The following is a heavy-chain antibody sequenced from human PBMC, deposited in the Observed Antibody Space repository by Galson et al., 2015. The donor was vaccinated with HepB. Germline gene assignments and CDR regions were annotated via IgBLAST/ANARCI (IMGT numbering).Heavy chain of an antibody. Sequence: SVKVSCKASGYTFRNYGISWVRQAPGQGLEWLGWINPYNGYTYYAQKVQGRVTMTTDTSTGTAYMELRGLTSDDTAVYYGARAGASWGWYGGREEWFDPWGQGSLVSVSS. V-gene: IGHV1-18*01. CDR3: ARAGASWGWYGGREEWFDP. J-gene: IGHJ5*02. CDR1: GYTFRNYG. D-gene: IGHD6-19*01. CDR2: INPYNGYT.